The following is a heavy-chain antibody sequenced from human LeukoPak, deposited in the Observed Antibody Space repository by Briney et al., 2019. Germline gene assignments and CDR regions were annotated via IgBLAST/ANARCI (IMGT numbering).Heavy chain of an antibody. V-gene: IGHV3-30*02. CDR1: GFTFSSYG. CDR3: AKEGLWFGDRSFDY. CDR2: IRYDGSNK. Sequence: GGSLRLSCAASGFTFSSYGMHWVRQAPGKGLEWVAFIRYDGSNKYYADSVKGRFTISRDNSKNTLYLQVNSLRAEDTAVYYCAKEGLWFGDRSFDYWGQGTLVTVSS. J-gene: IGHJ4*02. D-gene: IGHD3-10*01.